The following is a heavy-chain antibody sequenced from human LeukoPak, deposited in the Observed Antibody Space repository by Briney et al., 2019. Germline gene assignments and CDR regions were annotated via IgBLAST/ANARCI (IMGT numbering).Heavy chain of an antibody. CDR2: IKQDGTEK. V-gene: IGHV3-7*01. CDR3: ARGSRSSSWGGGAFDI. Sequence: GGSLRLSCEASRYTFTTYWMTWVRQAPGKGLEWVANIKQDGTEKYYVSSVKGRFTISRDNAKNSVYLHMNRLRVEDTAVYYCARGSRSSSWGGGAFDIWGQGTAVTVSS. CDR1: RYTFTTYW. J-gene: IGHJ3*02. D-gene: IGHD6-6*01.